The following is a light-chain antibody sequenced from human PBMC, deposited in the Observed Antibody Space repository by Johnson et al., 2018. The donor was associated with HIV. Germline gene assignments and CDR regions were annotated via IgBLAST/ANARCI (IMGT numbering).Light chain of an antibody. J-gene: IGLJ1*01. CDR2: DSN. V-gene: IGLV1-51*01. CDR1: SSNIGNNY. CDR3: GTWDSGLSAGGV. Sequence: QSVLTQPPSVSAAPGQKVTISCSGSSSNIGNNYVSWYQQLPGTAPKLLIYDSNKRPSGIPDRFSGSKSGTSATLGITGLQTGDEADYYCGTWDSGLSAGGVFGTGTKVTVL.